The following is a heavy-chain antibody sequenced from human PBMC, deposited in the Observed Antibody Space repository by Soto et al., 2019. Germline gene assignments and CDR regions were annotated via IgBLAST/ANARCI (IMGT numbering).Heavy chain of an antibody. V-gene: IGHV4-34*01. CDR3: ASHNVDTAMSHFDY. CDR1: GGSFSGYY. Sequence: PSETLSLTCAVYGGSFSGYYWSWIRQPPGKGLEWIGEINHSGSTNYNPSLKSRVTISVDTSKNQFSLKLSSVTAADTAVYYCASHNVDTAMSHFDYWGQGTLVTVSS. CDR2: INHSGST. D-gene: IGHD5-18*01. J-gene: IGHJ4*02.